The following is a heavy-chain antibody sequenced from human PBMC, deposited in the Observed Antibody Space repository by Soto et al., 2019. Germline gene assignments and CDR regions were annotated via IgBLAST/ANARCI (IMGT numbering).Heavy chain of an antibody. CDR1: GYSFTSYW. V-gene: IGHV5-10-1*01. D-gene: IGHD1-7*01. Sequence: PGESLKISCKGSGYSFTSYWISWVRQMPGKGLEWMGRIDPSDSYTNYSPSFQGHVTISADKSISTAYLQWSSLKASDTAMYYCERPRRYKWNYPTVYYYGMEVWGQGTTVTV. J-gene: IGHJ6*02. CDR3: ERPRRYKWNYPTVYYYGMEV. CDR2: IDPSDSYT.